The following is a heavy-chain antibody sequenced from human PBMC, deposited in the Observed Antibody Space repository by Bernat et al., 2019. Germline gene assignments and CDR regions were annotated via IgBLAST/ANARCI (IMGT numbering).Heavy chain of an antibody. CDR2: ISYDGSNK. D-gene: IGHD6-19*01. CDR3: ARDWEAVAGTKGYYYYGMDV. V-gene: IGHV3-30-3*01. Sequence: QVQLVESGGGVVQLGRSLRLSCAASGFTFSSYAMHWVRQAPGKGLEWVAVISYDGSNKYYADSVKGRFTISRDNSKNTLYLQMNSLRAEDTAVYYCARDWEAVAGTKGYYYYGMDVWGQGTTVTVSS. J-gene: IGHJ6*02. CDR1: GFTFSSYA.